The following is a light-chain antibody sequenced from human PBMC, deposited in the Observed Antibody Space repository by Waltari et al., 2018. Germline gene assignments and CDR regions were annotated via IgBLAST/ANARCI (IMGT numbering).Light chain of an antibody. CDR3: SSYTSSSNLV. CDR2: ELS. V-gene: IGLV2-18*02. J-gene: IGLJ2*01. Sequence: YHRPPATAPKRMVYELSNRPAAVHDRFYGSKSRNTAALTSSRLQAEDEADYYCSSYTSSSNLVFGGGTKQTVL.